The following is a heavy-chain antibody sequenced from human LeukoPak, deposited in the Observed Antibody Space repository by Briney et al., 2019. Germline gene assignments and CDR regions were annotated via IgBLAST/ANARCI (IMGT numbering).Heavy chain of an antibody. CDR3: ARDGDYYGSGSYYKLYYYYYMDV. V-gene: IGHV1-2*02. CDR1: GYTFTGYY. Sequence: ASVKVSCKASGYTFTGYYMHWVRQAPGQGLEWMGWINPNSGGTNYAQKFQGRVTMTRDMSTSTVYMELSSLRSEDTAVYYCARDGDYYGSGSYYKLYYYYYMDVWGKGTTVTVSS. CDR2: INPNSGGT. J-gene: IGHJ6*03. D-gene: IGHD3-10*01.